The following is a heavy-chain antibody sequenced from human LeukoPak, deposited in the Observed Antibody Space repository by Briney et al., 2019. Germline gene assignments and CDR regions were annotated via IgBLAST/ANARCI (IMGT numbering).Heavy chain of an antibody. D-gene: IGHD2-15*01. CDR1: GGSINNYY. CDR2: IYTSGST. J-gene: IGHJ5*02. CDR3: ARDAGCSGGSCYSLWFDP. V-gene: IGHV4-4*07. Sequence: SETLSLTCTVSGGSINNYYWSWIRQPAGKGLEWIGRIYTSGSTNYNPSLRSRVTISVDTSKNQFSLKLSSVTAADTAVYYCARDAGCSGGSCYSLWFDPWGQGTLVTVSS.